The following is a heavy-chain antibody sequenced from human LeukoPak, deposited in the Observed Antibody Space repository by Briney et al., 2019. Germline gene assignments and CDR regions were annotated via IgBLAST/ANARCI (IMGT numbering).Heavy chain of an antibody. CDR3: AREGDARDAFDI. CDR1: GGSISSYY. Sequence: PSETLSLTCTVSGGSISSYYWSWIRQPPGKGLEWIGYIYYSGSTNYNPSLKSRVTISVDTSKNQFSLKLSSVTAADTAVYYCAREGDARDAFDIWGQGTMVTVSS. J-gene: IGHJ3*02. D-gene: IGHD2-2*01. CDR2: IYYSGST. V-gene: IGHV4-59*01.